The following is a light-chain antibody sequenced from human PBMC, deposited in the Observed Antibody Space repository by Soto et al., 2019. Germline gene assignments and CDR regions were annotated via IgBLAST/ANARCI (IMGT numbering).Light chain of an antibody. Sequence: ELVMTQSPATLSVSPGERVTLSCRASQSVSDNLAWYQQKPGQAPRLLIYGASTWATGIPARFSGSGSGTQFTLTISSLQSEDFALYYCRQSNNWPYTFGEGTKLEIK. CDR2: GAS. CDR3: RQSNNWPYT. J-gene: IGKJ2*01. CDR1: QSVSDN. V-gene: IGKV3-15*01.